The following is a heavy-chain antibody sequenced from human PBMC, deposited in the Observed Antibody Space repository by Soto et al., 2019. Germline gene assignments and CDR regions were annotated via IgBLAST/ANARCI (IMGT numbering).Heavy chain of an antibody. V-gene: IGHV1-8*01. D-gene: IGHD1-1*01. CDR1: GYTFTSYD. J-gene: IGHJ6*02. CDR2: MNPNSGNT. CDR3: ARGLGSTTYYYYGMDV. Sequence: QVQLVQSGAEVKKPGSSVKVSCKASGYTFTSYDINWVRQATGQGLEWMGWMNPNSGNTGYAQKFQGRVTMTRNTCISTAYMELSSLRSEDPAVYYCARGLGSTTYYYYGMDVWGQGTTVTVSS.